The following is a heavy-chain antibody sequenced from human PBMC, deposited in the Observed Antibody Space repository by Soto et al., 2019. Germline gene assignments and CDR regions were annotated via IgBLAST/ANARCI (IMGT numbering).Heavy chain of an antibody. V-gene: IGHV4-34*01. CDR3: ARGKSGPYSSSWGNELYYFDY. CDR2: INHSGST. Sequence: SETLSLTCAVYGGSFSGYYWSWIRQPPGKGLEWIGEINHSGSTNYNPSLKSRVTISVDTSKNQFSLKLSSVTAADTAVYYCARGKSGPYSSSWGNELYYFDYWGQGTLVTVSS. J-gene: IGHJ4*02. D-gene: IGHD6-13*01. CDR1: GGSFSGYY.